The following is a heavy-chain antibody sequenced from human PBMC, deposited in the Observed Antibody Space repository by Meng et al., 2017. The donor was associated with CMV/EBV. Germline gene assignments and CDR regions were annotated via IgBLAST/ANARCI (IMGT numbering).Heavy chain of an antibody. Sequence: ASVKVSCKASGYTFTSYYMHWVRQAPGQGLEWMGWINPNSGGTNYAQKFQGRVTMTRDTSISTAYMELSRLRSDDTAVYYCARFVGYCSSTSCYPKRGLVDYWGQGTLVTVSS. V-gene: IGHV1-2*02. D-gene: IGHD2-2*01. CDR1: GYTFTSYY. CDR2: INPNSGGT. CDR3: ARFVGYCSSTSCYPKRGLVDY. J-gene: IGHJ4*02.